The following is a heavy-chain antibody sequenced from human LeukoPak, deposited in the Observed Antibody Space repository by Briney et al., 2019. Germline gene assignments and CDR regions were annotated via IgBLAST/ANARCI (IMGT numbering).Heavy chain of an antibody. D-gene: IGHD6-13*01. Sequence: GGSLRLSCAASGFTFSTYGMHWVRQAPGKGLEWAAVISYDGSNKYYADSVKGRFTISRDNSKNTLYLQMNSLRAEDTAVYYCAKDPFGSSSAFDIWGQGTMVTVSS. CDR1: GFTFSTYG. V-gene: IGHV3-30*18. J-gene: IGHJ3*02. CDR3: AKDPFGSSSAFDI. CDR2: ISYDGSNK.